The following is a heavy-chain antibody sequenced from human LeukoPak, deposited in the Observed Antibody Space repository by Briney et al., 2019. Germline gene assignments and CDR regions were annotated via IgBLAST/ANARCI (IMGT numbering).Heavy chain of an antibody. CDR3: ARGSTNRALDY. D-gene: IGHD1-14*01. J-gene: IGHJ4*02. Sequence: LETLSLTCAVYGGSFSGYYWSWIRQPPGKGLEWIAEINHSGSTNYNPSLKSRVTISVDTSKNQFSLKLSSMTAADTAVYYCARGSTNRALDYWGQGTQVTVSS. CDR2: INHSGST. CDR1: GGSFSGYY. V-gene: IGHV4-34*01.